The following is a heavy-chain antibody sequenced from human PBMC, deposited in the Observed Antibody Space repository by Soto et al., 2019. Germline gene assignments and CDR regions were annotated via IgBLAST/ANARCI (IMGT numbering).Heavy chain of an antibody. V-gene: IGHV3-23*01. CDR2: ISGSGGHS. Sequence: GGSLRLSCAASGFTFNDYAMAWVRQAPGKGLEWVSSISGSGGHSSYADSVRGRFTISRDNVNSILSLDMSDLSAEDTAVYYCAKDCRRLAVAGSAFDSWGQGTLVTVSS. CDR1: GFTFNDYA. J-gene: IGHJ4*02. D-gene: IGHD6-19*01. CDR3: AKDCRRLAVAGSAFDS.